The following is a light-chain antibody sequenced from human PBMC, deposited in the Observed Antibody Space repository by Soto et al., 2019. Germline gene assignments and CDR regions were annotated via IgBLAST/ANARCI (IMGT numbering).Light chain of an antibody. CDR3: SSFTSSSSYV. V-gene: IGLV2-14*01. CDR1: SSDFGIYNS. Sequence: QSALTQPASVSGSPGQSITLLCTGTSSDFGIYNSVSWYQQHPGKAPKLMIHDVTNRPSGVSGRFSGSRSGNTASLTLSGLQSEDEADYDCSSFTSSSSYVFGPGTKLTVL. J-gene: IGLJ1*01. CDR2: DVT.